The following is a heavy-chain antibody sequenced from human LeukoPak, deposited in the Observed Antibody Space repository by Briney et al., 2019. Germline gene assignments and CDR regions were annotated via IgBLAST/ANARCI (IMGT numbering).Heavy chain of an antibody. V-gene: IGHV3-23*01. CDR2: ISGSGETT. CDR3: AKGEAFTFGGVIAPDAFDI. Sequence: GGSLRLSCEASGFTFSSFHMSWVRQAPGKGLEWVSAISGSGETTYYADSVKGRFTISRDNSKNTLYLQMNSLRAEDTAVYYCAKGEAFTFGGVIAPDAFDIWGQGTMVTVSS. D-gene: IGHD3-16*02. CDR1: GFTFSSFH. J-gene: IGHJ3*02.